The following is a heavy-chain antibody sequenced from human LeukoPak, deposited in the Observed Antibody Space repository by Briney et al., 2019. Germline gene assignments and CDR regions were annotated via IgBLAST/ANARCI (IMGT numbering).Heavy chain of an antibody. D-gene: IGHD3-10*01. CDR2: IDPSDSYT. CDR3: ARSGDDHDYFDY. V-gene: IGHV5-10-1*01. CDR1: GYSINNYW. Sequence: GESLKISCKGSGYSINNYWIGWVRQMPGKGLEWMGRIDPSDSYTNYSPSFQGHVTISADRSISTAYLQWSSLKASDTAMYYCARSGDDHDYFDYWGQGTLVTVSS. J-gene: IGHJ4*02.